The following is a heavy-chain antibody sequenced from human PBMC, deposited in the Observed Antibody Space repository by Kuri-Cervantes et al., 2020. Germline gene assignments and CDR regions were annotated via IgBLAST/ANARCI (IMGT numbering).Heavy chain of an antibody. J-gene: IGHJ4*02. CDR1: GGSISSSSYY. V-gene: IGHV4-31*03. Sequence: LRLSCTVSGGSISSSSYYWSWIRQHPGKGLEWIGYVYYSGSTYYNPSLKSRVTISVDTSKNQFSLKLSSVTAADTAVYYCARGSYYGSGSYFDLDYWGQGTLVTVSS. D-gene: IGHD3-10*01. CDR2: VYYSGST. CDR3: ARGSYYGSGSYFDLDY.